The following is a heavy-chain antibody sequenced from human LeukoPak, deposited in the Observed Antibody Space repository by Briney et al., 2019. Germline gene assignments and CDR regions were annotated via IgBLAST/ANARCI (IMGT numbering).Heavy chain of an antibody. D-gene: IGHD3-22*01. CDR2: FDPEDGET. Sequence: ASVKVSCKVSGYTLTELSMHWVRQAPGKGLEWMGGFDPEDGETIYAQKFQGRVTSTEDTSTDTAYMELSSVRSEDTDVYYCATAEVYYYDSSGYYPYFDYWGQGTLVTVSS. V-gene: IGHV1-24*01. CDR3: ATAEVYYYDSSGYYPYFDY. CDR1: GYTLTELS. J-gene: IGHJ4*02.